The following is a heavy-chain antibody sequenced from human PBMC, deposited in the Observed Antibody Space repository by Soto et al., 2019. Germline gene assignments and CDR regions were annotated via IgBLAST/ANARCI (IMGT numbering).Heavy chain of an antibody. V-gene: IGHV1-69*02. CDR3: ARGPLVVLNYFES. CDR2: IFPLTDIP. J-gene: IGHJ4*02. CDR1: GGTFRNYP. Sequence: QVQLVQSGTEVKTRGSSVKVSCKASGGTFRNYPINWVRQAPGQGLEWMGSIFPLTDIPDYAQNFQARLTISADKSTSTAYMELSSLTSDDTAMYFCARGPLVVLNYFESWGQGTLVTVSS.